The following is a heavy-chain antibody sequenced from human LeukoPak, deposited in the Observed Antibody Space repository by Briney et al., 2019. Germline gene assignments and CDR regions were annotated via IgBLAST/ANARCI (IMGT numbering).Heavy chain of an antibody. V-gene: IGHV4-39*01. J-gene: IGHJ6*03. Sequence: SETLSLTCTVSGGSISSSSYYWGWIRQPPGKGLEWIGSIYYSGSTYYNPSLKSRVTISVDTSKNQFSLKLSSVTAADTAVYYCASIAAAGNYYYYYYMDVWGKGTTVTISS. CDR2: IYYSGST. D-gene: IGHD6-13*01. CDR1: GGSISSSSYY. CDR3: ASIAAAGNYYYYYYMDV.